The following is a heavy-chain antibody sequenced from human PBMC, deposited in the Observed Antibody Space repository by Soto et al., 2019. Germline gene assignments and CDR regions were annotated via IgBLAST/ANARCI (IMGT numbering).Heavy chain of an antibody. CDR1: GGSISSGGYY. J-gene: IGHJ5*02. D-gene: IGHD2-2*02. CDR3: ASGVVVVPAAIENWFDP. V-gene: IGHV4-31*03. Sequence: PSETLSLTCTVSGGSISSGGYYWSWIRQHPGKGLEWIGYIYYSGSTYYNPSLKGRVTISVDTSKNQFSLKLSSVTAADTAVYYCASGVVVVPAAIENWFDPWGQGTLVTVSS. CDR2: IYYSGST.